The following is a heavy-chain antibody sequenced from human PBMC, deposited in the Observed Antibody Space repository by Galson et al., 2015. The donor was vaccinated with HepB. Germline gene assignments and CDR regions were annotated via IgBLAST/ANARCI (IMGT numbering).Heavy chain of an antibody. CDR2: IGSKGSNYAT. V-gene: IGHV3-73*01. D-gene: IGHD6-13*01. CDR3: IRMADLSGYSSS. Sequence: SLRLSCAGSGFTFSGSAMHWVRQASGKGLGWVGRIGSKGSNYATAYTASVKGRFTISRDDSKNTAYLLMKSLKTEDTAVYYCIRMADLSGYSSSWGQGTLVTVSS. J-gene: IGHJ4*02. CDR1: GFTFSGSA.